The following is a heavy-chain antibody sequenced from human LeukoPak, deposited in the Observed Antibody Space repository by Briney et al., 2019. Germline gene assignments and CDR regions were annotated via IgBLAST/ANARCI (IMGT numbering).Heavy chain of an antibody. D-gene: IGHD6-13*01. CDR2: IYSGGGT. CDR1: GFTVSSNY. V-gene: IGHV3-53*01. J-gene: IGHJ4*02. Sequence: AGGSLRLSCAASGFTVSSNYMSWVRQAPGKGLEWVSVIYSGGGTYYADSVKGRFTISRDNSKNTLYLQMNSLRAEDTAVYYCAIFSSSWYSVDYWGQGTLVTVSS. CDR3: AIFSSSWYSVDY.